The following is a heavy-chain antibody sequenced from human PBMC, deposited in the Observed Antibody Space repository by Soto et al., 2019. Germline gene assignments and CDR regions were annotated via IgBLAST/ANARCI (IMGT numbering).Heavy chain of an antibody. CDR1: GYSFTSYW. CDR3: ARRDNYYDSSGYTDDAFDI. CDR2: FDPSHPHT. D-gene: IGHD3-22*01. V-gene: IGHV5-10-1*01. Sequence: LGDPLKISPKGSGYSFTSYWNKWVSQIPVKGLVGRGKFDPSHPHTNYSPSFQGHVTISADKSISTAYLQWSSLKASDTPMYYCARRDNYYDSSGYTDDAFDISGQATMVTVSS. J-gene: IGHJ3*02.